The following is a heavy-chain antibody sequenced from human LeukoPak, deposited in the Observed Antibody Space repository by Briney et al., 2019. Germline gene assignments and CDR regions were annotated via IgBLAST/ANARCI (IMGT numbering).Heavy chain of an antibody. V-gene: IGHV3-48*03. CDR1: GFTFSSYE. Sequence: GGSLRLSCAASGFTFSSYEMNWVRQAPGKGLEWVSRINSDGSSTSYADSVKGRFTISRDNAKNSLYLQMNSLRAEDTAVYYCARGWYSSGWYDYWGQGTLVTVSS. D-gene: IGHD6-19*01. CDR2: INSDGSST. CDR3: ARGWYSSGWYDY. J-gene: IGHJ4*02.